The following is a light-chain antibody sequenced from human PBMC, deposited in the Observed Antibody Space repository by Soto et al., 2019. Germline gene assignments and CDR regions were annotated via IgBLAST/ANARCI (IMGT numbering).Light chain of an antibody. V-gene: IGLV4-60*02. CDR1: SGHSTYI. J-gene: IGLJ3*02. CDR3: ETWGSNTRV. CDR2: LEGSGNY. Sequence: QLVLTQSSSASASLGSSVKLTCTLSSGHSTYIIAWHQQQPGKAPRYLMKLEGSGNYNKGSGVPDRFSGSSSGADRYLTISNLQFEDEADYYCETWGSNTRVFGGGTKFTVL.